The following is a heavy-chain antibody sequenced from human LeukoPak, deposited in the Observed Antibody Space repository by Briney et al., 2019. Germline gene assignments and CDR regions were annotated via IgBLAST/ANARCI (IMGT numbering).Heavy chain of an antibody. CDR1: GFTFSSYW. CDR3: ARGKPAKTTVTTGRALDY. J-gene: IGHJ4*02. CDR2: ISVDGNST. V-gene: IGHV3-74*01. D-gene: IGHD4-17*01. Sequence: GGSLRLSCAASGFTFSSYWMHWVRQAPGKGLVWVSRISVDGNSTDNADSVKGRFTISRDNAKNTLYLRMNSLRAEDTAVYYCARGKPAKTTVTTGRALDYWGQGTLVTVSS.